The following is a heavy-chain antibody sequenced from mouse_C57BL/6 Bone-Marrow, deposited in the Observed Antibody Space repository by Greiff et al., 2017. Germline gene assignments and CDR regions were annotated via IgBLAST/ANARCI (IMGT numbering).Heavy chain of an antibody. CDR2: IDPSDSYT. V-gene: IGHV1-69*01. CDR3: AIIYYDYGYYFDY. J-gene: IGHJ2*01. CDR1: GYTFTSYW. Sequence: VKLQQSGAKLVMPGASVKLSCKASGYTFTSYWMHWVKQRPGQGLEWIGEIDPSDSYTNYNQKFKGKSTLTVDKSSSTAYMQLSSLTSEDSAVYYCAIIYYDYGYYFDYWGQGTTLTVSS. D-gene: IGHD2-4*01.